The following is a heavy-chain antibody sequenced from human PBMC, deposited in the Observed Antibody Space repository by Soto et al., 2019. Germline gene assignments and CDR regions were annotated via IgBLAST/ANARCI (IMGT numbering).Heavy chain of an antibody. D-gene: IGHD7-27*01. J-gene: IGHJ3*02. CDR2: TYYRSKWYN. CDR3: AAAGDRRHEGFHI. CDR1: GDSVASNSAA. V-gene: IGHV6-1*01. Sequence: SPTLSLPGPISGDSVASNSAAWNWIRQSPSRGLEWLGRTYYRSKWYNDYAVSVKSRITINPDTSKNQFSLQLNSVTPEDTAVYYCAAAGDRRHEGFHIWGQATTVNVSS.